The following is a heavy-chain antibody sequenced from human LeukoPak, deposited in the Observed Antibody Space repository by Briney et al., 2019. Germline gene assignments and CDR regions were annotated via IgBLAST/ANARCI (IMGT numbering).Heavy chain of an antibody. CDR2: IYYGGST. V-gene: IGHV3-66*01. CDR3: ARVAKDCGGGCFSDY. J-gene: IGHJ4*02. Sequence: GGSLRLPCAASGFTVSSNSMSWVRQTPGKGLQWVSVIYYGGSTFYADSVQGRVSMSRDNSKNILYLQINNLRAEDSAVYYCARVAKDCGGGCFSDYWRQGTLVTVSS. D-gene: IGHD2-21*02. CDR1: GFTVSSNS.